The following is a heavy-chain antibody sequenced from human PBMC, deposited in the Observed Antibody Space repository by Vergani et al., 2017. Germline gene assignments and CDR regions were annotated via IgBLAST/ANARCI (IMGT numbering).Heavy chain of an antibody. CDR2: IYTSGST. V-gene: IGHV4-4*07. Sequence: QVQLQESGPGLVKPSETLSLTCTVSGGSISSYYWSWIRQPAGKGLEWIGRIYTSGSTNYNPSLKSRVTMSVDTSKNQFSLQLSSVTAADTAVYYCARVGPYGSGRLGWAFDIWGQGTMVTVSS. D-gene: IGHD3-10*01. CDR1: GGSISSYY. CDR3: ARVGPYGSGRLGWAFDI. J-gene: IGHJ3*02.